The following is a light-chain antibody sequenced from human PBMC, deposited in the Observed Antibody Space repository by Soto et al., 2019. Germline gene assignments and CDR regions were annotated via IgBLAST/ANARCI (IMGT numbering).Light chain of an antibody. CDR2: LEGSGNY. V-gene: IGLV4-60*02. CDR3: ETWVSNTYV. J-gene: IGLJ1*01. Sequence: QSVLTQSSSASASLGSSVKLTCTLSSGHSSYIIAWHQQQPRKAPRYLMKLEGSGNYNTGSGVPDRFSGSSSGADRYLTISNLQFEDEADYYCETWVSNTYVFGTGTKLTVL. CDR1: SGHSSYI.